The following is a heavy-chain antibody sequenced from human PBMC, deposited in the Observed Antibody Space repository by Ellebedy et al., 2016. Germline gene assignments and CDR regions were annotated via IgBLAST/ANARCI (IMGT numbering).Heavy chain of an antibody. V-gene: IGHV4-34*01. CDR1: GGSFSGYY. CDR2: INHSGST. CDR3: ARGARIAAAGDRYFDL. J-gene: IGHJ2*01. D-gene: IGHD6-13*01. Sequence: SETLSLXCAVYGGSFSGYYWSWIRQPPGKGLEWIGEINHSGSTNYNPSLKSRVTISVDTSKNQFSLKLSSVTAADTAVYYCARGARIAAAGDRYFDLWGRGTLVTVSS.